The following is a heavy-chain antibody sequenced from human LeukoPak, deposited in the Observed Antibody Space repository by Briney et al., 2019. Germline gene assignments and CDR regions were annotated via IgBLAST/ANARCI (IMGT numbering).Heavy chain of an antibody. V-gene: IGHV3-74*01. CDR1: GFTFSSYW. CDR2: INSDGTST. D-gene: IGHD6-19*01. Sequence: PGGSLRLSCAASGFTFSSYWMHWVRQAPGTGLVWVSRINSDGTSTTYADSVKGRFTISRDNAKNTLYLQMNSLRAEDTAVYYCARGRGSGLWYFDYWGQGTLVTVPS. J-gene: IGHJ4*02. CDR3: ARGRGSGLWYFDY.